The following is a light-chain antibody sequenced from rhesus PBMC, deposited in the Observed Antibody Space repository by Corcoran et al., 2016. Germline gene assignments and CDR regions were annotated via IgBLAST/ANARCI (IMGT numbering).Light chain of an antibody. CDR3: RQYSESPPT. Sequence: DIQMTQSPSSLSASVGDTVTITCRASQSISRWSAWYQQKPGKAPKFLIYKASTLETGVPSRFSGSGSGTDFTLTISSLQSDDFATCCCRQYSESPPTFGQGTKVEIK. V-gene: IGKV1-22*01. CDR2: KAS. CDR1: QSISRW. J-gene: IGKJ1*01.